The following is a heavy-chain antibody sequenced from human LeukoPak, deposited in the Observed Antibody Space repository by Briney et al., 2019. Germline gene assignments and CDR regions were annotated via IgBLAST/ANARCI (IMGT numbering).Heavy chain of an antibody. V-gene: IGHV3-64*01. CDR2: ISEFGSRT. J-gene: IGHJ4*02. Sequence: AGGSLRLPCATSGFTFSAFPMHWVRQAPGKGLESVSAISEFGSRTYYANSVRGRFIISRDNSKSTLDLQMDSLRLEDMAVYYCARETKGDYDYWGQGTLVTVSS. CDR3: ARETKGDYDY. D-gene: IGHD2-21*01. CDR1: GFTFSAFP.